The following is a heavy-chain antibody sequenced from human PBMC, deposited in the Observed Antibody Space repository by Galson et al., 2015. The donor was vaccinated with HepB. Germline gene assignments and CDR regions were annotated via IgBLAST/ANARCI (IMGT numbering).Heavy chain of an antibody. CDR1: GGTFSSYA. V-gene: IGHV1-69*04. CDR3: ARGLHGDYVAWYFDL. D-gene: IGHD4-17*01. Sequence: SVTVSCKASGGTFSSYAISWVRQAPGQGLEWMGRIIPILGIANYAQKFRGRVMITADKSTSTAYMELSSLRSEDTAVYYCARGLHGDYVAWYFDLWGRGTLVTVSS. CDR2: IIPILGIA. J-gene: IGHJ2*01.